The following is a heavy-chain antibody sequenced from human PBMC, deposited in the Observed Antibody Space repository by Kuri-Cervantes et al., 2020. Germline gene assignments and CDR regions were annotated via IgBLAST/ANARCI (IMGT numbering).Heavy chain of an antibody. D-gene: IGHD2-2*01. CDR2: ISGSGGST. CDR3: ARGTAIVGIPAALRFDP. Sequence: LSLTCAASGFTFSSYAMSWVRQAPGKGLEWVSAISGSGGSTYYADSVKGRFTISRDNSKNTLSLQADSLRGDDTAVYYCARGTAIVGIPAALRFDPWGQGTLVTVSS. J-gene: IGHJ5*02. CDR1: GFTFSSYA. V-gene: IGHV3-23*01.